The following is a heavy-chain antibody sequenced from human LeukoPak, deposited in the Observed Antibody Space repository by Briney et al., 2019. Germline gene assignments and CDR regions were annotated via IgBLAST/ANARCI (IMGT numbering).Heavy chain of an antibody. Sequence: PGGSLRLSCAASGFTFSSYAMSWVRQAPGKGLEWVSAISGSGGSTYYADSVKGRFTISRDNSKNTLYLQMNSLRVEDTAVYYCAKTRTAVVAAFFDYWGQGTLVTVSS. CDR1: GFTFSSYA. CDR2: ISGSGGST. J-gene: IGHJ4*02. D-gene: IGHD2-15*01. CDR3: AKTRTAVVAAFFDY. V-gene: IGHV3-23*01.